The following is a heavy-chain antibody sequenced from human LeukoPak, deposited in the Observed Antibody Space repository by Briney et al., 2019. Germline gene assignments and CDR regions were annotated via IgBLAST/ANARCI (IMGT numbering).Heavy chain of an antibody. J-gene: IGHJ3*02. D-gene: IGHD5-12*01. Sequence: SVKVSCKASGGTFSSFAISWVRQAPGQGLEWMGRIIPIFGTANYAQKFQGRVTITTDESTSTAYMELSSLRSEDTTVYYCARRGYSGYDKNGGAFDIWGQGTMVTVSS. CDR3: ARRGYSGYDKNGGAFDI. V-gene: IGHV1-69*05. CDR2: IIPIFGTA. CDR1: GGTFSSFA.